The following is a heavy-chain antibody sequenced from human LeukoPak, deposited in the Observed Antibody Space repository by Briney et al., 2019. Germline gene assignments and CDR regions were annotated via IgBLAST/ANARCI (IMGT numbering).Heavy chain of an antibody. CDR2: ISTSGRAI. Sequence: GGFPRLSCAASGFTFSNYNMNWVRQAPGKGLEWVSYISTSGRAIFYADSVKGRFTISRDNAKNSLFLHMNSLRDEDTAVYYCARVPLYDRSGYYFDYWGLGTLVTV. V-gene: IGHV3-48*02. CDR1: GFTFSNYN. D-gene: IGHD3-22*01. CDR3: ARVPLYDRSGYYFDY. J-gene: IGHJ4*02.